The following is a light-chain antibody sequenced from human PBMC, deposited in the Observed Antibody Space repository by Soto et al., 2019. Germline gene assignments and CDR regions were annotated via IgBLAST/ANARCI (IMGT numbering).Light chain of an antibody. Sequence: EIVLTQSPATLSVSPGERVTLSCRARQSVNINLAWYQQKPGQAPRLLIYGASTRATDMPGRFSGRGAGAEFTLTISSLQSEDFAVYYCQQYRSWPRTFGQGTKVEIK. CDR2: GAS. J-gene: IGKJ1*01. CDR3: QQYRSWPRT. CDR1: QSVNIN. V-gene: IGKV3-15*01.